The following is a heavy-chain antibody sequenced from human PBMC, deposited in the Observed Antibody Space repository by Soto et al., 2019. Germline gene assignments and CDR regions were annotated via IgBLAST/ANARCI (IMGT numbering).Heavy chain of an antibody. D-gene: IGHD1-26*01. CDR1: GFTVSNNY. J-gene: IGHJ1*01. Sequence: EVQLVESGGGLVQPGGSLRLSCAASGFTVSNNYMSWVRQAPGKGLEWVSVIYSGGGTYYADSVKGRFTISRDNSKNTLYLQRNSLRAEDTAVYYCARDLVGATTEYFQPWGQGTLVTVPS. CDR2: IYSGGGT. CDR3: ARDLVGATTEYFQP. V-gene: IGHV3-66*01.